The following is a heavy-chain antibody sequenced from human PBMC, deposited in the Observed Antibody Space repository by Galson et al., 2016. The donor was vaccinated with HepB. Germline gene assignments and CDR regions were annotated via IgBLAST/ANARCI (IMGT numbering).Heavy chain of an antibody. J-gene: IGHJ6*02. D-gene: IGHD6-13*01. CDR3: AKDGGQQVVRWERLKKVYYYYAMDV. V-gene: IGHV3-48*02. Sequence: SLRLSCAASGFTFSSYSMNWVRQAPGQGLEWVSYISSSGSTIYSADSVKGRFTISRDIAKNSLYLQMNSLRDEDTAMYYCAKDGGQQVVRWERLKKVYYYYAMDVWGQGTTVTVSS. CDR2: ISSSGSTI. CDR1: GFTFSSYS.